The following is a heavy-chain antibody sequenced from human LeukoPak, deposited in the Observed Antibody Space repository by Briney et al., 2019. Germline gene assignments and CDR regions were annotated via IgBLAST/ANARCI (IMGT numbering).Heavy chain of an antibody. Sequence: GESLKISCKGSGYSFTSYWIGWVRQMPGKGLEWMGIIYPGDSDTRYSPSFQGQVTISADKSISTAYLQWSSLKASDTAMYYCAKPPYDSSGYYQSTFDYWGHGTLVTVSA. D-gene: IGHD3-22*01. CDR1: GYSFTSYW. V-gene: IGHV5-51*01. CDR3: AKPPYDSSGYYQSTFDY. J-gene: IGHJ4*01. CDR2: IYPGDSDT.